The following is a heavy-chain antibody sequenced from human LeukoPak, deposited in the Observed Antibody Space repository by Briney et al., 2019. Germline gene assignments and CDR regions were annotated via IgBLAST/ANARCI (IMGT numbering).Heavy chain of an antibody. CDR2: INHSGST. CDR1: GGSFSGYY. Sequence: SETLSLTCAVYGGSFSGYYWSWIRQPPGKGLEWIGEINHSGSTNYNPSLKSRVTISVDTSKNQFSLKLSSVTAADTAVYYCARVQWQVAGTKGVSFDYWGQGTLVTVSS. V-gene: IGHV4-34*01. CDR3: ARVQWQVAGTKGVSFDY. J-gene: IGHJ4*02. D-gene: IGHD6-19*01.